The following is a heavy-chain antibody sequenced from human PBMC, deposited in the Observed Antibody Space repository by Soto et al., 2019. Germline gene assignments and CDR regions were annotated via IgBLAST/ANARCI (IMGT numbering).Heavy chain of an antibody. CDR3: AREVRGGYYYYGMDV. J-gene: IGHJ6*02. CDR1: GFTVSSNY. V-gene: IGHV3-53*04. D-gene: IGHD3-10*01. CDR2: IYSGGST. Sequence: EVQLVESGGGLVQPGGSLRLSCAASGFTVSSNYMSWVRQAPGKGLEWVSVIYSGGSTYYADSVKGRFTISRHNSKNTLYLQMNSLRAEDTAVYYCAREVRGGYYYYGMDVWGQGTTVTVSS.